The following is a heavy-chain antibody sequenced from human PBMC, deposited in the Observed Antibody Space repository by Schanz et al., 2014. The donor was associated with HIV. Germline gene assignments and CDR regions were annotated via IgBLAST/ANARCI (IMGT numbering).Heavy chain of an antibody. V-gene: IGHV3-30*18. CDR2: ISYDGSNK. J-gene: IGHJ4*02. CDR1: GFTFSTYA. Sequence: QVQLVESGGGLVKPGRSLRLSCAASGFTFSTYAMSWVRQAPGKGLEWVAVISYDGSNKYYTDSVKGRFTISRDNSKNTLYLQMNSLRREDTAVYYCAKVGRIYSTTWIDYWGQGTLVTVSS. D-gene: IGHD2-2*01. CDR3: AKVGRIYSTTWIDY.